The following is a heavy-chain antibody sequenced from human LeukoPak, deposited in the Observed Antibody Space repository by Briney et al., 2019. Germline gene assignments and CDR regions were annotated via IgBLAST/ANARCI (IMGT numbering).Heavy chain of an antibody. CDR3: AGLEAHRPLDY. Sequence: KPSETLSLTSTVSGGSVSGNNFFWNWIRQPPGKGLEWIGYIYNSGSTNYNPALNSRVIISVDTSNNQFSLKLSSVIAADTAVYYRAGLEAHRPLDYWGQGTLVIVSS. J-gene: IGHJ4*02. CDR2: IYNSGST. CDR1: GGSVSGNNFF. V-gene: IGHV4-61*01.